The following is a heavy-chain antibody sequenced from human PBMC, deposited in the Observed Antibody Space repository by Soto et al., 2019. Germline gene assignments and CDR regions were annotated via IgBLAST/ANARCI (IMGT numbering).Heavy chain of an antibody. CDR1: GGSISSGGYY. J-gene: IGHJ4*02. Sequence: SETLSLTCTFSGGSISSGGYYLSWIRQHPGKGLEWIGYIYYSGSTYYNPSLKSRVTISVDTSKNQFSLKLSSVTAADTAVYYCARGGGTMIVVVYFDYWGQGTLVTVSS. CDR3: ARGGGTMIVVVYFDY. V-gene: IGHV4-31*03. CDR2: IYYSGST. D-gene: IGHD3-22*01.